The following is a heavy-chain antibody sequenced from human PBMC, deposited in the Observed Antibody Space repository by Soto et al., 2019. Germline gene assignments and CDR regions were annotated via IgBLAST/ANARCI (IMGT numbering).Heavy chain of an antibody. CDR1: GYSFTSYW. V-gene: IGHV5-51*03. J-gene: IGHJ6*02. D-gene: IGHD2-15*01. Sequence: GKSLKISCKGSGYSFTSYWIGWVRQMPGKGLEWMGIIYPGDSDTRYSPSFQGQVTISADKSISTAYLQWSSLKASDTAMYYCARNYCSGGSCYTERLYGMDVWGQGTTVTVSS. CDR3: ARNYCSGGSCYTERLYGMDV. CDR2: IYPGDSDT.